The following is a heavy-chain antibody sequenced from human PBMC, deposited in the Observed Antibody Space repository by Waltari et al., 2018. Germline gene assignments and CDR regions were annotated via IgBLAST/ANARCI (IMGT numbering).Heavy chain of an antibody. CDR1: GFTFRNYE. D-gene: IGHD1-26*01. V-gene: IGHV3-48*03. CDR2: ISCGASTI. J-gene: IGHJ4*02. Sequence: EVQLVESGGGLVQPGGSLRRFCAASGFTFRNYEMNWVRQAPGEGVGWVSYISCGASTIYYADSVKGRFTISRDNAKNSVYLQMNSLRAEDTAIYYCARGEGGANEYWGQGTLVTVSS. CDR3: ARGEGGANEY.